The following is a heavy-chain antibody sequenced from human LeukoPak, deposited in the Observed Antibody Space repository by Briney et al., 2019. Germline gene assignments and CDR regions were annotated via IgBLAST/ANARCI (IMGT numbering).Heavy chain of an antibody. J-gene: IGHJ4*02. V-gene: IGHV3-30*04. D-gene: IGHD1-7*01. CDR1: GFTFSSYA. CDR3: ARDSRTRNYPIYYFDY. CDR2: ISYDGSNK. Sequence: GGSLRLSCAASGFTFSSYAMHWVRQAPGKGLEWVAVISYDGSNKYYADSVKGRFTISRDNSKNTLYLQMNSLRAEDTAVYHCARDSRTRNYPIYYFDYWGQGTLVTVSS.